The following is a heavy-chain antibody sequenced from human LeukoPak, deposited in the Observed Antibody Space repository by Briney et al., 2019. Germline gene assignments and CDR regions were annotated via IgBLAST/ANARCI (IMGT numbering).Heavy chain of an antibody. CDR2: IYHSGST. CDR3: ASSVRYFDWFGFDP. CDR1: GGSISSGGYS. D-gene: IGHD3-9*01. J-gene: IGHJ5*02. Sequence: SQTRSLTCAVSGGSISSGGYSWSWIRQPPGKGLEWIGYIYHSGSTYYNPSLKSRVTISVDRSKNQFSLELSSVTAADTAVYYCASSVRYFDWFGFDPWGQGTLVTVSS. V-gene: IGHV4-30-2*01.